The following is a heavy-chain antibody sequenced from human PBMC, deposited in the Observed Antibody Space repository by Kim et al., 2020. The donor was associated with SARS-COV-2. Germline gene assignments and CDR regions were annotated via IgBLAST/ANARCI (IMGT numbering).Heavy chain of an antibody. J-gene: IGHJ6*02. CDR1: GYSFTSYG. V-gene: IGHV1-18*01. Sequence: ASVKVSCKASGYSFTSYGITWVRQAPGQGLEWMGWINTYNGNTNYAQKLQGRVTMTTDTSTSTAYMELRSLRSNDTAVYYCARDLDRSSDTDVWGQGTTVTVSS. CDR2: INTYNGNT. CDR3: ARDLDRSSDTDV. D-gene: IGHD6-13*01.